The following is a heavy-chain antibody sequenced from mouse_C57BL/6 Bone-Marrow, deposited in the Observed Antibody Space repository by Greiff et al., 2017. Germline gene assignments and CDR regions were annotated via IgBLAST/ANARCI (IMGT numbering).Heavy chain of an antibody. V-gene: IGHV1-59*01. CDR1: GYTFTSYW. D-gene: IGHD2-4*01. CDR3: ARGIYYDYDEDFDY. J-gene: IGHJ2*01. Sequence: QVQLQQPGAELVRPGTSVKLSCKASGYTFTSYWMHWVKQRPGQGLEWIGVIDPSDSYTNYNQKFKGKATLTVDTSSSTAYMQLSSQTSEDSAVYYCARGIYYDYDEDFDYWGQGTTLTVSS. CDR2: IDPSDSYT.